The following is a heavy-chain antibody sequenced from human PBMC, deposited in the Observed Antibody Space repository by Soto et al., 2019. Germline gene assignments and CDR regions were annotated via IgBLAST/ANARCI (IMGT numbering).Heavy chain of an antibody. CDR3: ARDLSGGYDSYYFDY. Sequence: SETLSFTCSVSGYLISSGYYWGWVRQTRGKGLEWLGSIDYSGRTYKNPSLKSRVSASVDLSKNHVSLDLRSVTAADTAVYFCARDLSGGYDSYYFDYLCQGTLVAVST. CDR1: GYLISSGYY. J-gene: IGHJ4*01. CDR2: IDYSGRT. D-gene: IGHD3-22*01. V-gene: IGHV4-38-2*02.